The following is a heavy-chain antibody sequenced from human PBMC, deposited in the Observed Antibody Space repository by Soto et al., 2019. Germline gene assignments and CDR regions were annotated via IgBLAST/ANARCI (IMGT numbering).Heavy chain of an antibody. V-gene: IGHV3-21*01. Sequence: GYLRLACAASGYTFNSYSMDWVRQAPGKGLEWVSSISSSSSYIYYADSVKGRFTISRDNAKNSLYLQMNSLRAEDTAVYYCARTRDYDFWSGYPQNYGMDVWGQGNTVTVS. J-gene: IGHJ6*02. CDR2: ISSSSSYI. CDR1: GYTFNSYS. CDR3: ARTRDYDFWSGYPQNYGMDV. D-gene: IGHD3-3*01.